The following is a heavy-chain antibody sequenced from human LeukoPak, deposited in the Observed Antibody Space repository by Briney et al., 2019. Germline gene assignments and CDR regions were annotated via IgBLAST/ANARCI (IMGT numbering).Heavy chain of an antibody. CDR2: IYPGDSDT. J-gene: IGHJ4*02. D-gene: IGHD5-18*01. V-gene: IGHV5-51*01. CDR3: ATSHGGYSYGSSFDY. Sequence: GESLKISCKGSGYSFTSYWIGWVRQMPGKGLKWMGIIYPGDSDTRYSPSFQGQVTISADKSISTAYLQWSSLKASDTAMYYCATSHGGYSYGSSFDYWGQGTLVTVSS. CDR1: GYSFTSYW.